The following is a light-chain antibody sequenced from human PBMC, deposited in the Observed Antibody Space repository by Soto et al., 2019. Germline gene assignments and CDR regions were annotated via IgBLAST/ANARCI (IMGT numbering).Light chain of an antibody. CDR1: SSNIGNNY. V-gene: IGLV1-51*01. J-gene: IGLJ3*02. CDR2: DNN. Sequence: QSVLTQPPSVSAAPGQKVTISCSGSSSNIGNNYVSWYQQLPGTAPKLLIYDNNKRPSGIPDPFSGSKSGTSATLGITGLQTGDEADYYCGTWDSSLSAEWVFGGGTKLTVL. CDR3: GTWDSSLSAEWV.